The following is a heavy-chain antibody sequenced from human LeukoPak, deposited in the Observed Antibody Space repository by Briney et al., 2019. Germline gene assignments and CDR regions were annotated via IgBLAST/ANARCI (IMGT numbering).Heavy chain of an antibody. Sequence: GGSLRLSCAASGFTFSSYAMTWVRQAPGKGLEWVSTIGGSAGSTYYADSVKGRFTISRDNSKNTLYLQMNSLTAEDTAVYYCAKDAFQDISAYYSPFDSWGQGTLVTVSA. V-gene: IGHV3-23*01. CDR1: GFTFSSYA. CDR3: AKDAFQDISAYYSPFDS. J-gene: IGHJ4*02. D-gene: IGHD3-22*01. CDR2: IGGSAGST.